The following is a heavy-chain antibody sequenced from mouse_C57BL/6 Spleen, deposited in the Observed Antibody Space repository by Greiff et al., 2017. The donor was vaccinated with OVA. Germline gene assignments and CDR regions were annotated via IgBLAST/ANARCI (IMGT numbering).Heavy chain of an antibody. D-gene: IGHD3-2*02. CDR3: TTGQLRLPFAY. CDR2: IDPENGDT. J-gene: IGHJ3*01. Sequence: VQLQQSGAELVRPGASVKLSCTASGFNIKDGYMHWVKQRPEQGLEWIGWIDPENGDTEYASKFQGKATITADTSSNTAYLQLSSLTSEDTAVYYCTTGQLRLPFAYWGQGTLVTVSA. CDR1: GFNIKDGY. V-gene: IGHV14-4*01.